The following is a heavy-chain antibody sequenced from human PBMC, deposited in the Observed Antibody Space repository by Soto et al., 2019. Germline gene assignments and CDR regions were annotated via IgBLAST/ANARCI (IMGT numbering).Heavy chain of an antibody. V-gene: IGHV5-51*01. CDR1: GYSFTSYW. CDR2: IYPGDSDT. J-gene: IGHJ4*02. Sequence: GESLKISCKGSGYSFTSYWIGWVRQMPGKGLEWMGIIYPGDSDTRYSPSFQGQVTISADKSISTAYLQWSSLKASDTAMYYCALHANYYGSGSSSDYRAQRTPVTGSS. CDR3: ALHANYYGSGSSSDY. D-gene: IGHD3-10*01.